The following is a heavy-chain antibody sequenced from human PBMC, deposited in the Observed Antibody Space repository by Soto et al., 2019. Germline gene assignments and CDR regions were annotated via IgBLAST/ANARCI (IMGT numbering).Heavy chain of an antibody. D-gene: IGHD3-22*01. CDR1: GGSISSGGFY. CDR2: IHYNGNA. CDR3: ARDGSSGSSYKNYFDP. J-gene: IGHJ5*02. Sequence: QLQLQESGPGLVKASQTLSLACNVSGGSISSGGFYWAWIRQHPGKGLEWIGYIHYNGNAYYNPSLESRASMSLDTSKNQFFLNLTTVTAADTAVYYCARDGSSGSSYKNYFDPWGQGLPVTVSS. V-gene: IGHV4-31*03.